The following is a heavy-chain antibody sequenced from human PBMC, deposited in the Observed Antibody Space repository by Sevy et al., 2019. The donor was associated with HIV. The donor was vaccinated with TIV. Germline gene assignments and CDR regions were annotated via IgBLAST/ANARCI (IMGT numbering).Heavy chain of an antibody. Sequence: GGSLRLSCAASGFTFSNAWMSWVRQAPGKGLEWVGRIKSKTDGGTTDYAAPVKGRFTISRDDSKNTLYLQMNSLKTEDTAVYYCTTPSPAYYDFWSGSPPDYYGMDVWGQGTTVTVSS. CDR1: GFTFSNAW. CDR3: TTPSPAYYDFWSGSPPDYYGMDV. D-gene: IGHD3-3*01. J-gene: IGHJ6*02. CDR2: IKSKTDGGTT. V-gene: IGHV3-15*01.